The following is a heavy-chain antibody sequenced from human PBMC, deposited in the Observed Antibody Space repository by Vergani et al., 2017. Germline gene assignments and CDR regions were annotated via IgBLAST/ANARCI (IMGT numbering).Heavy chain of an antibody. Sequence: QLQLQESGSGLVKPSQTLSLTCAVSGGSISSGGYSWSWTRQPPGKGLEWIGYIYHSGSTYYNPSLKSRVTISVDRSKNQFSLKLSSVTAADTAVYYCARGPRWFGESGGFDYWGQGTLVTVSS. V-gene: IGHV4-30-2*01. D-gene: IGHD3-10*01. CDR1: GGSISSGGYS. CDR3: ARGPRWFGESGGFDY. J-gene: IGHJ4*02. CDR2: IYHSGST.